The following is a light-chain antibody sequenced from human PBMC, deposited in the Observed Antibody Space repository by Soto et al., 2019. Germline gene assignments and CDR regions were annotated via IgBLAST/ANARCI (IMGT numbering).Light chain of an antibody. CDR1: NSNIGSNT. CDR3: AAWDDSLNGVV. CDR2: VNN. Sequence: QSVLTQPPSASGTPGQRVTISCSGSNSNIGSNTVNWYQRLPGTAPKLLIFVNNQRPSGVPDRFSGSRSGTSAYLAISGLRSEDEGDYYCAAWDDSLNGVVFGGGTKLTVL. J-gene: IGLJ2*01. V-gene: IGLV1-44*01.